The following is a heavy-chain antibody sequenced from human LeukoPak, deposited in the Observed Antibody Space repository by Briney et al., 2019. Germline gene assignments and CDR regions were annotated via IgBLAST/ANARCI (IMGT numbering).Heavy chain of an antibody. D-gene: IGHD1-7*01. J-gene: IGHJ6*02. V-gene: IGHV3-21*01. Sequence: GGSLRLSCAASGFTFSSYAMSWVRQAPGKGLGGVSSISSSSSYIYYADSMKGRFTISRDNAKNSLYVQMNSLRAEDTAVYYCARFSNWNYREDYYYYGMDVWGQGTTVTVSS. CDR1: GFTFSSYA. CDR3: ARFSNWNYREDYYYYGMDV. CDR2: ISSSSSYI.